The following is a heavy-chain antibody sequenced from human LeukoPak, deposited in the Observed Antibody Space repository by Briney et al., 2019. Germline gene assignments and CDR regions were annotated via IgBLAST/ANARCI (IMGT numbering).Heavy chain of an antibody. V-gene: IGHV3-74*01. CDR1: GFTFSSYW. Sequence: GGSLRLSCAASGFTFSSYWMHWVRQAPGKGLVWVSRIDNDGRGTSYADSVKGRFTISRDNAKNRLYLQMNSLRAEDTAVYYCAKESTYYDFWSTPHTSSNWFDPWGQGTLVTVSS. D-gene: IGHD3-3*01. CDR3: AKESTYYDFWSTPHTSSNWFDP. J-gene: IGHJ5*02. CDR2: IDNDGRGT.